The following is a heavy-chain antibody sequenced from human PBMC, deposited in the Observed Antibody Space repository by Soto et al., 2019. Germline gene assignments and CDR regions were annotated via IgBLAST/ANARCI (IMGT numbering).Heavy chain of an antibody. CDR3: VRDLDGSGSYYTDY. CDR2: TRPNNGNT. Sequence: XSVKVSCQASGYTFSIYGINGVRQAPGQGLEWMGWTRPNNGNTKYAQNLQGRVTMTTDTSTSTAYMELRSLRPDDTAVYYCVRDLDGSGSYYTDYWGQGTLVTVSS. J-gene: IGHJ4*02. V-gene: IGHV1-18*01. D-gene: IGHD3-10*01. CDR1: GYTFSIYG.